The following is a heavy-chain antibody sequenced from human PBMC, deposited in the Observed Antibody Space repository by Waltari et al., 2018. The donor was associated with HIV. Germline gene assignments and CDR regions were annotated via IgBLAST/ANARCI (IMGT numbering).Heavy chain of an antibody. CDR3: ARSIYYYDSSGYFFSYFDY. D-gene: IGHD3-22*01. V-gene: IGHV4-61*02. CDR1: GGSISSGSHY. J-gene: IGHJ4*02. Sequence: QVQLQESGPGLVKPSQTLSLTCSVPGGSISSGSHYWNWIRQPAGKGLEWIGRIYTTGSTNYNPSLKSRVSISIDTSKNQFSLRLNSVTAADTAVYYCARSIYYYDSSGYFFSYFDYWGQGTLITGSS. CDR2: IYTTGST.